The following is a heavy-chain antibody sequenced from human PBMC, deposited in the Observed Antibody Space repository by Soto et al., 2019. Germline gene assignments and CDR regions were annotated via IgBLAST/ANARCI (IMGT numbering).Heavy chain of an antibody. J-gene: IGHJ4*02. D-gene: IGHD2-15*01. CDR3: AKDVADIVVVVSDSAASSQGFDY. CDR1: GFTFSSYG. V-gene: IGHV3-30*18. Sequence: GGSLRLSCAASGFTFSSYGMHWVRQAPGKGLEWVAVISYDGSNKYYADSVKGRFTISRDNSKNTVYLQMNSLRAEDTAVYYCAKDVADIVVVVSDSAASSQGFDYWGQGTLVTVSS. CDR2: ISYDGSNK.